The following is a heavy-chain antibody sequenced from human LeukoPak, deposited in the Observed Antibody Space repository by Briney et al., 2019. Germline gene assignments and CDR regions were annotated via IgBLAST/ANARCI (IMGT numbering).Heavy chain of an antibody. Sequence: PGGSLRLSCAASGFIFSSYEMNWVRQAPGKGLEWVSYISVSGVTIYYGDSVKGRFTVSRDNAKNSLYLQMNSLRAEDTAVYYCAREVSSRQDYWGQGTLVTVSS. CDR2: ISVSGVTI. D-gene: IGHD6-6*01. J-gene: IGHJ4*02. V-gene: IGHV3-48*03. CDR1: GFIFSSYE. CDR3: AREVSSRQDY.